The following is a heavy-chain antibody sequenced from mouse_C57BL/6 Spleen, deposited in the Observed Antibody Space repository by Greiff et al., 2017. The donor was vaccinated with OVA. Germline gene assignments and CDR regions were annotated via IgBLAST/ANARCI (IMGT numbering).Heavy chain of an antibody. Sequence: QVQLQQSGAELARPGASVKLSCKASGYTFTSYGISWVKQRTGQGLEWIGEIYPRSGNTYYNEKFKGKATLTADKSSSTAYMELRSLTSEDSAVYFCARSVTTVVDYYAMDYWGQGTSVTVSS. V-gene: IGHV1-81*01. CDR2: IYPRSGNT. D-gene: IGHD1-1*01. J-gene: IGHJ4*01. CDR1: GYTFTSYG. CDR3: ARSVTTVVDYYAMDY.